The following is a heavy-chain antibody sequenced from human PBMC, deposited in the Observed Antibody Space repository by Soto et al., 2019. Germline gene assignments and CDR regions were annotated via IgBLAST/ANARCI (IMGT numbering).Heavy chain of an antibody. Sequence: QVQLVESGGGVVQPGRSLRLSCAASGFTFSSYGMHWVRQAPGKGLEWVAVISYDGSNKYYADSVKGRFTISRDNSKNTLYLQMNSLRAEDTAVYYCAILPRLVIPYDAFDIWGQGTMVTVSS. CDR3: AILPRLVIPYDAFDI. CDR2: ISYDGSNK. V-gene: IGHV3-30*03. D-gene: IGHD3-9*01. J-gene: IGHJ3*02. CDR1: GFTFSSYG.